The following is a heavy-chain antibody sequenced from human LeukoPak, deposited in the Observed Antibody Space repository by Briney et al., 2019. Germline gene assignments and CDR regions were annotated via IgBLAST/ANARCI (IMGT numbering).Heavy chain of an antibody. D-gene: IGHD6-13*01. CDR2: ISGSGGDSGGST. CDR1: GFTFSSFA. J-gene: IGHJ4*02. CDR3: AKHRSGIAASGSNY. Sequence: GGSLRLSCAASGFTFSSFAMSWVRQAPGKGLEWVSVSLISGSGGDSGGSTYYADSVKGRFTISRGDSNNTLYLQMSSLRVEDTAVYYCAKHRSGIAASGSNYWGQGALVSVSS. V-gene: IGHV3-23*01.